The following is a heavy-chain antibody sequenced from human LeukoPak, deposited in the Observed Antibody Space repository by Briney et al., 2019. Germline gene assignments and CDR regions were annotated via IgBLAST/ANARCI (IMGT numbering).Heavy chain of an antibody. CDR3: ARAIGGTLGGAFDL. Sequence: ASVKVSCTASVYTFIDYFLHWVRQAPGQRLEWMGWINHRSGATRYAEKMQGRVTMTRDTAISTAYMDLSRMGSDDTAIYYCARAIGGTLGGAFDLWGQGTMVIVSS. J-gene: IGHJ3*01. CDR2: INHRSGAT. CDR1: VYTFIDYF. V-gene: IGHV1-2*02. D-gene: IGHD1-7*01.